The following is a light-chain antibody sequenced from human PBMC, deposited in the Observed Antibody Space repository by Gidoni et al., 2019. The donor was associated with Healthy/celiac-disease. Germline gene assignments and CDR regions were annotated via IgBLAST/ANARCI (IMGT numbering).Light chain of an antibody. Sequence: DIKLTKSPSFLSASVGDRGTITCRTSQGISSYFVWYQQKPENAPKLLIYAASTSQSGVPSRLSGSGSGTEFTLTITSLQPEDFATYCCQQLNIYPETFGGGTKVEIK. V-gene: IGKV1-9*01. CDR3: QQLNIYPET. CDR1: QGISSY. CDR2: AAS. J-gene: IGKJ4*01.